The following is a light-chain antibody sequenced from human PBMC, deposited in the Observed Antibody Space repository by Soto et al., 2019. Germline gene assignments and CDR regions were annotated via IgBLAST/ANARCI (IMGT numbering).Light chain of an antibody. CDR1: SFNIGSNY. CDR2: DNN. CDR3: GTWDSSLRTVV. J-gene: IGLJ2*01. Sequence: QSVLTQPPSVSAAPGQKGTVSCSGSSFNIGSNYVSWYQQLPGTAPKLLIYDNNKRPSGIPDRFSGSKSGTSAILGITGLQTGDEADFYCGTWDSSLRTVVFGGGTKLTVL. V-gene: IGLV1-51*01.